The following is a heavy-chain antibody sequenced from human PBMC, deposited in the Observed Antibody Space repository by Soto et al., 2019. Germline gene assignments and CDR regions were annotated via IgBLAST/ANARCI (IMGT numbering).Heavy chain of an antibody. CDR3: ASSYGSGYRAFDY. Sequence: QVQLVQAGAEVKRPGSSVKVSCKASGDTYNFDSINWVRQSPGLGLEWMGRVNPIVSMSNYAQNFQGRVTMTADKSTSTAYMELSSLRSEDTAIYYCASSYGSGYRAFDYWGQGALVTVSS. V-gene: IGHV1-69*02. CDR2: VNPIVSMS. CDR1: GDTYNFDS. D-gene: IGHD3-10*01. J-gene: IGHJ4*02.